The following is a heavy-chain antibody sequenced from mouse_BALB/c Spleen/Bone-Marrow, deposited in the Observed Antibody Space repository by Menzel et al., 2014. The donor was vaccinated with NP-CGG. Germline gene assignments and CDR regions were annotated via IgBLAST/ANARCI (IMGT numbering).Heavy chain of an antibody. Sequence: EVKVVESGGGLVQPGGSLKLSCAASGFDFXRYWMSWVRQAPGKGLEWIGEINPDSSTINYTPSLKNKFIISRDNAKNTLYLQMSKVRSEDTALYYCARQGYYGSSDYWGQGTTLTVSS. D-gene: IGHD1-1*01. CDR2: INPDSSTI. J-gene: IGHJ2*01. V-gene: IGHV4-1*02. CDR3: ARQGYYGSSDY. CDR1: GFDFXRYW.